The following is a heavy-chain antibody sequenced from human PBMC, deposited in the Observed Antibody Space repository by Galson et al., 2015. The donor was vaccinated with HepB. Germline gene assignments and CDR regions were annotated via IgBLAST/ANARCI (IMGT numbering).Heavy chain of an antibody. Sequence: QVPLQESGPGLVKPSETLSLTCTVSGGSISTYYWTWIQQPPGRGLEWIGYVYYSEITSYTPSLKSRVTISLDTSKNQFSLKLTSVTAAGTALYYCAGQQNDAFDFWGQGTMVTVSS. CDR1: GGSISTYY. CDR2: VYYSEIT. CDR3: AGQQNDAFDF. J-gene: IGHJ3*01. V-gene: IGHV4-59*01.